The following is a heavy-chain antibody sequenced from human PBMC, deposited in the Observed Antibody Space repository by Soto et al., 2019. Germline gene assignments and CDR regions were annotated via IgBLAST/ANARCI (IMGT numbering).Heavy chain of an antibody. D-gene: IGHD4-17*01. V-gene: IGHV3-30-3*01. CDR2: ISYDGSNK. CDR3: ARPTVVTPVAFDI. J-gene: IGHJ3*02. Sequence: GGSLRLSCAASGFTFSSYAMHWVRQAPGKGLEWVAVISYDGSNKYYADSVKGRFTISRDNSKNTLYLQMNSLRAEDTAVYYCARPTVVTPVAFDIWGQGTTVTVSS. CDR1: GFTFSSYA.